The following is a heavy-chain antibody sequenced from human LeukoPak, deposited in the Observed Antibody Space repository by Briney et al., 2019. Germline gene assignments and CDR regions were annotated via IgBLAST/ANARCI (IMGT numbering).Heavy chain of an antibody. CDR1: GGTFSSYA. CDR3: ARGGYSNYDNWFDS. Sequence: ASVKVSCKASGGTFSSYAISWVRQAPGQGLEWMGGIIPIFGTANYAQKFQGRVTITTDESTSTAYMELSSLRSEDTAVYYCARGGYSNYDNWFDSWGQGTLVTVSS. V-gene: IGHV1-69*05. D-gene: IGHD4-11*01. J-gene: IGHJ5*01. CDR2: IIPIFGTA.